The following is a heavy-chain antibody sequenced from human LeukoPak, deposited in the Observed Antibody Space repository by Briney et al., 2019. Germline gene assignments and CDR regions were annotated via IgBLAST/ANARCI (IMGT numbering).Heavy chain of an antibody. CDR3: ARGYSVAGLFQH. J-gene: IGHJ1*01. D-gene: IGHD6-19*01. CDR1: GFTFSSYA. V-gene: IGHV4-34*01. CDR2: INHSGST. Sequence: GSLRLSCPASGFTFSSYAMSWVRQAPGKGLEWIGEINHSGSTNYNPSLKSRVTISVDTSKNQFSLKLSSVTAADTAVYYCARGYSVAGLFQHWGQGTLVTVSS.